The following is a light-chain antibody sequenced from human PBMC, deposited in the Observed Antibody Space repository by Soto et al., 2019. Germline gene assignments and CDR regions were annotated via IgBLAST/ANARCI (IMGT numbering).Light chain of an antibody. CDR3: QQYDTWPRT. V-gene: IGKV3-15*01. Sequence: EIVMTQSPATLSVSPGERATLSCRAGQSVSSNLAWYQQKPGQAPRLLIYGASTRATGIPARFSGSGSGTEFTLSISSLLSEDFAVYYCQQYDTWPRTFGQGTKVESK. J-gene: IGKJ1*01. CDR2: GAS. CDR1: QSVSSN.